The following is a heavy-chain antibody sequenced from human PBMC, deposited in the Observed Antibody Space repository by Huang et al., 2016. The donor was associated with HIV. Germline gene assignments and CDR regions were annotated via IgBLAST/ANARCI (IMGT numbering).Heavy chain of an antibody. V-gene: IGHV3-30*02. D-gene: IGHD3-22*01. CDR2: IHYDGRNR. CDR1: GFTFSSYG. J-gene: IGHJ4*02. CDR3: AKFGSSGYLPRYSFDY. Sequence: QVQLVESGGGVVQPGGSLRLSCAASGFTFSSYGMHGVRQAPGKGLEWVAFIHYDGRNRYYADSVKGRFTISRDNSKNTLYLQMNSLRAEDTAVYFCAKFGSSGYLPRYSFDYWGQGTLVTVSS.